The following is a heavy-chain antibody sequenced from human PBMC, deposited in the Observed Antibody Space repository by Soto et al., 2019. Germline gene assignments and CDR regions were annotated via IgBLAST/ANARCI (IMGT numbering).Heavy chain of an antibody. Sequence: PGGSLRLSCAASGFTFSSYWMSWVRQAPGKGLEWVANIKQDGSEKYYVDSVKGRFTFSRDNAKNSLYLQMNSLRAEDTAVYYCARRLKLRENSYYYGMDVWGQGTTVTVSS. D-gene: IGHD1-26*01. CDR1: GFTFSSYW. J-gene: IGHJ6*02. V-gene: IGHV3-7*01. CDR3: ARRLKLRENSYYYGMDV. CDR2: IKQDGSEK.